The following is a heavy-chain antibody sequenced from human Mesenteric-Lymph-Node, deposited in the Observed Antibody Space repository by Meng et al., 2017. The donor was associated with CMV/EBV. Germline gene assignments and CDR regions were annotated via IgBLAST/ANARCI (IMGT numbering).Heavy chain of an antibody. Sequence: CAASGLTFSSYWMHWVRQAPGKGLVWVSRVSTDGSTSTYADSVKGRFTISRDNAKNTLYLQMNSLRAEDTSVYYCARGGAAAGKLDYWGQGTLVTVSS. CDR3: ARGGAAAGKLDY. D-gene: IGHD6-13*01. J-gene: IGHJ4*02. CDR1: GLTFSSYW. V-gene: IGHV3-74*01. CDR2: VSTDGSTS.